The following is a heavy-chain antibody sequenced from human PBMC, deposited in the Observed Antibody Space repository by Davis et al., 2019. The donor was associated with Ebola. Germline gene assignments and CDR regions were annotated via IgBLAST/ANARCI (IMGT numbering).Heavy chain of an antibody. CDR3: ARSSYQPDW. Sequence: PGGSLRLSCAASGFTFNKYWMHWVRHAPGKGLVYVSRINTDGSFTDYADSVKGRFTISRDNARNTVSLQMNSLRAEDTALYYCARSSYQPDWWGQGTLVTVSS. D-gene: IGHD2-2*01. CDR1: GFTFNKYW. V-gene: IGHV3-74*01. J-gene: IGHJ4*02. CDR2: INTDGSFT.